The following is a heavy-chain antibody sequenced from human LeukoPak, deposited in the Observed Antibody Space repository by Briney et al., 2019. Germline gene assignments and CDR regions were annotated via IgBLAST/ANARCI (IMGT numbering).Heavy chain of an antibody. J-gene: IGHJ5*02. CDR1: GYTFTDYY. D-gene: IGHD2-2*02. Sequence: VKVSCKASGYTFTDYYMHWVRQAPGQGLEWMGWINPYSGGTKFVQKFQGRVTMTRDTSISTAYMELSRLRSDDTAVYYCARVAGGKYCSITSCYMRGWFDPWGQGTLVTVSS. CDR2: INPYSGGT. CDR3: ARVAGGKYCSITSCYMRGWFDP. V-gene: IGHV1-2*02.